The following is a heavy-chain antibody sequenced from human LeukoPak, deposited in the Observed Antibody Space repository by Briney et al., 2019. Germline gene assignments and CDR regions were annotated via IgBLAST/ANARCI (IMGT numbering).Heavy chain of an antibody. J-gene: IGHJ5*02. Sequence: SETLSLTCTVSGGSIGSTTYYWGWIRQPPGKGLEWIGSIYYSGSTYYNPSLKSRVTISLDTSKNQFSLKLTSVTAADTAVYHCARRKSYNWNYWFDPWGQGTLVTVSS. CDR3: ARRKSYNWNYWFDP. D-gene: IGHD1-7*01. CDR1: GGSIGSTTYY. V-gene: IGHV4-39*01. CDR2: IYYSGST.